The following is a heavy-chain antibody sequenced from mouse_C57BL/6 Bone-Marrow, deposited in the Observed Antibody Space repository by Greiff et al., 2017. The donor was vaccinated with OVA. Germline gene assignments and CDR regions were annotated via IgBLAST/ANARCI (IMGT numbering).Heavy chain of an antibody. CDR2: IDPNSGGT. CDR1: GYTFTSYW. Sequence: QVQLQQPGAELVKPGASVKLSCKASGYTFTSYWMHWVKQRPGRGLEWIGLIDPNSGGTKYNEKFKSKATLTVDKPSSTAYMQLSSLTSEDSAVYYCARGFILRQWYFDVWGTGTTVTVSS. D-gene: IGHD1-2*01. CDR3: ARGFILRQWYFDV. J-gene: IGHJ1*03. V-gene: IGHV1-72*01.